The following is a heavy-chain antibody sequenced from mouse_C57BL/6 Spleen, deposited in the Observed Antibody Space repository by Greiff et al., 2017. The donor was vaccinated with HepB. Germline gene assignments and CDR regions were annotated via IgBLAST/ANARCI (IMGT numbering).Heavy chain of an antibody. CDR3: ARSIYYDYVDWFAY. CDR2: IRNKANGYTT. V-gene: IGHV7-3*01. CDR1: GFTFTDYY. Sequence: EVQRVESGGGLVQPGGSLSLSCAASGFTFTDYYMSWVRQPPGKALEWLGFIRNKANGYTTEYSESVKGRFTISRDNSQSILYLQMNALRAEDSATYYCARSIYYDYVDWFAYWGQGTLVTVSA. J-gene: IGHJ3*01. D-gene: IGHD2-4*01.